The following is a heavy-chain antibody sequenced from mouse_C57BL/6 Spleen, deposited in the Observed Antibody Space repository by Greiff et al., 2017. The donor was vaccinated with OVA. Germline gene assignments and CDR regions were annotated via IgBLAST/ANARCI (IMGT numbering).Heavy chain of an antibody. CDR3: ARLDWDFDY. V-gene: IGHV5-6*01. Sequence: EVMLVESGGDLVKPGGSLKLSCAASGFTFSSYGMSWVRQTPDKRLEWVATISSGGSYTYYPDSVKGRFTISRDNAKNTLYLQMSSLKSEDTAMYYCARLDWDFDYWGQGTTLTVSS. CDR2: ISSGGSYT. CDR1: GFTFSSYG. J-gene: IGHJ2*01. D-gene: IGHD4-1*01.